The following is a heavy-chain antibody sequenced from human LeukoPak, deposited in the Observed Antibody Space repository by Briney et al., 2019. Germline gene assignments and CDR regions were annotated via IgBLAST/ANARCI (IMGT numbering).Heavy chain of an antibody. CDR2: IYSGGST. CDR3: AKPKDTAVGRYFDY. Sequence: GGSLRLSCAASGFTVSSTYMSWVRQAPGKGLEWVSVIYSGGSTYYADSVRGRFTISRDNSKNTLYLQMNSLRAEDTAVYYCAKPKDTAVGRYFDYWGQGTLVTVSS. J-gene: IGHJ4*02. V-gene: IGHV3-66*04. D-gene: IGHD2-2*01. CDR1: GFTVSSTY.